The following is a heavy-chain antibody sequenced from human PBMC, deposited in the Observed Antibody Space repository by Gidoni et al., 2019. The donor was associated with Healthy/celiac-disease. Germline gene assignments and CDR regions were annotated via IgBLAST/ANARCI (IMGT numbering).Heavy chain of an antibody. CDR1: GFTVSSNY. J-gene: IGHJ3*02. CDR3: ARVGDYDFWSGYIDI. D-gene: IGHD3-3*01. V-gene: IGHV3-66*01. Sequence: EVQLVESGGGLVQPGGSLRLSCAASGFTVSSNYMSWVRQAPGKGLEWVSVIYSGGSTYYADSVKGRFTISRDNSKNTLYLQMNSLRAEDTAVYYCARVGDYDFWSGYIDIWGQGTMVTVSS. CDR2: IYSGGST.